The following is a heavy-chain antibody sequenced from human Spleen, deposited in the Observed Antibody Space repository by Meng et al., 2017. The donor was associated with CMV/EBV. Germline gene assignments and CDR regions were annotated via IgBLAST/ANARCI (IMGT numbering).Heavy chain of an antibody. CDR2: VYSGGST. CDR3: ARGRELGIFDY. Sequence: LSCAASGFTFSSYWMHWVRQAPGRGLVWVSLVYSGGSTYYADSVKGRFTISRDNSKNTLYLQMNSLRVEDTAVYYCARGRELGIFDYWGQGTLVTVSS. D-gene: IGHD3-16*01. CDR1: GFTFSSYW. J-gene: IGHJ4*02. V-gene: IGHV3-66*02.